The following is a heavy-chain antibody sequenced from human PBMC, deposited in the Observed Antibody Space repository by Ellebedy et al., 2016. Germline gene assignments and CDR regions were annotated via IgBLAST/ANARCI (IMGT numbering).Heavy chain of an antibody. CDR3: ARGWKTMFGVITEGI. J-gene: IGHJ4*02. V-gene: IGHV1-18*01. Sequence: ASVKVSXKASSYSFTTDGITWVRQAPGQGLEWMGWITTYNGDTNYAQRLQGRVTMTKDTSTSTAYMELRSLTSDDTAVYYCARGWKTMFGVITEGIWGQGTLVTVSS. D-gene: IGHD3-3*01. CDR2: ITTYNGDT. CDR1: SYSFTTDG.